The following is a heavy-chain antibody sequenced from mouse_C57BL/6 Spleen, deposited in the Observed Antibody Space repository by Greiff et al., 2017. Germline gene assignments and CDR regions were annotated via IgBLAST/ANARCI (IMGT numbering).Heavy chain of an antibody. J-gene: IGHJ3*01. CDR1: GFTFSSYA. CDR2: ISDGGSYT. V-gene: IGHV5-4*01. Sequence: EVKVVESGGGLVKPGGSLKLSCAASGFTFSSYAMSWVRQTPEKRLEWVATISDGGSYTYYPDNVKGRFTISRDNAKNNLYLQMSHLKSEDTAMYYCARERSNYAWFAYWGQGTLVTVSA. CDR3: ARERSNYAWFAY. D-gene: IGHD2-5*01.